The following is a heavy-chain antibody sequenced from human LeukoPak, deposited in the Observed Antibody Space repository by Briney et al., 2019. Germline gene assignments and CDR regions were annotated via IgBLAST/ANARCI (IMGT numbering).Heavy chain of an antibody. Sequence: GGSLRLSCAASGFTFSSYGMHWVRQAPGKGLEWVAFIRYDGSNKYYADSVKGRFTISRDNSKNTLYLQMNSLRAEDTAVYYCANHYDFWSGTGPYPFDYWGQGTLVTVSS. J-gene: IGHJ4*02. CDR2: IRYDGSNK. V-gene: IGHV3-30*02. CDR1: GFTFSSYG. CDR3: ANHYDFWSGTGPYPFDY. D-gene: IGHD3-3*01.